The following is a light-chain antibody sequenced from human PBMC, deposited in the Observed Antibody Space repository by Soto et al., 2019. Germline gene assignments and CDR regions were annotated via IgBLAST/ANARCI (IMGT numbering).Light chain of an antibody. Sequence: QSVLTQPRSVSGSPGQSVTISCTGTSSDVGGYNYVSWYQQHPGKAPKLMIYDVSKRPSGVPDRFSGSKSGNTASLTIAGLKAEDEADYYGCSYAGSDTYVFGTGTKVTVL. V-gene: IGLV2-11*01. CDR2: DVS. CDR1: SSDVGGYNY. J-gene: IGLJ1*01. CDR3: CSYAGSDTYV.